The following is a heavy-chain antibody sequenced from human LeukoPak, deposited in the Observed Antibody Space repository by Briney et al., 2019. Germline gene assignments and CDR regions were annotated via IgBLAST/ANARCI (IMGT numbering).Heavy chain of an antibody. CDR2: ISAYNGNT. Sequence: ASAMVSCKASGYRFTSYGITWVRQAPGQGLEWMGWISAYNGNTNYAQKLQGRVTLTTDTSTSTAYMELRSLRSDDTAVYYCAREGYCSGGTCYSTINWFDPWGQGTLVTVSS. V-gene: IGHV1-18*01. CDR1: GYRFTSYG. D-gene: IGHD2-15*01. CDR3: AREGYCSGGTCYSTINWFDP. J-gene: IGHJ5*02.